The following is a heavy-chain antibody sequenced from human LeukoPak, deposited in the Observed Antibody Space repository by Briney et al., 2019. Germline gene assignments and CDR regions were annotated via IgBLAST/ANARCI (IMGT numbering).Heavy chain of an antibody. D-gene: IGHD3-3*01. CDR1: GYTFTSYG. CDR2: ISAYNGNT. V-gene: IGHV1-18*01. CDR3: ARDITIFGVVISWFDP. J-gene: IGHJ5*02. Sequence: ASVKVSFKASGYTFTSYGISWVRQAPGQGLEWMGWISAYNGNTNYAQKLQGRVTITTDTSTSTAYMELRSLRSDDTAVYYCARDITIFGVVISWFDPWGQGTLVTVSS.